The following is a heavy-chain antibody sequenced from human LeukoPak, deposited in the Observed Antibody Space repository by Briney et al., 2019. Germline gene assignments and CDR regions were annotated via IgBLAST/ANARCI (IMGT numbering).Heavy chain of an antibody. J-gene: IGHJ4*02. Sequence: GGSLRLSCAASGFTFSSYAMSWVRQAPGKGLEWVSTISGSGGGTYYTDSVKGRFTISRDNSKNTLYLQLSCLRAEETAVYYCAKVVYSGYGPADYWGQGTLVTVSS. CDR2: ISGSGGGT. D-gene: IGHD5-12*01. V-gene: IGHV3-23*01. CDR1: GFTFSSYA. CDR3: AKVVYSGYGPADY.